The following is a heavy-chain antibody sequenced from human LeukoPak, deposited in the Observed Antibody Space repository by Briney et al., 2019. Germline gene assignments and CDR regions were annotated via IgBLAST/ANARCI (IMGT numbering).Heavy chain of an antibody. CDR1: GFTFSVYS. Sequence: GGALRLSCAHPGFTFSVYSVKWVAQAPGGGGGGISYIGIYSGNTNYADSVKGRFTISGDKAKNSLYLQMNSLRVEDTAVYYCARDYKYAFDNWGQGTLVTVSS. J-gene: IGHJ4*02. V-gene: IGHV3-48*01. CDR3: ARDYKYAFDN. CDR2: IGIYSGNT. D-gene: IGHD5-24*01.